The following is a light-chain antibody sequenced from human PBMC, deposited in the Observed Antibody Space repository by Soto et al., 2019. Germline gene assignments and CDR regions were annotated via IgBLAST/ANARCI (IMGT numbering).Light chain of an antibody. CDR2: GAS. J-gene: IGKJ4*01. CDR3: QQYSKWPLT. Sequence: EIVMTQSPATLSVSPGERATLSCRASQSVYTTLAWYQQKPGQAPRLLIYGASTRATGIPARFSGTGSATEFTLTISSLQSEESAVYYCQQYSKWPLTFGGGTKVEI. CDR1: QSVYTT. V-gene: IGKV3-15*01.